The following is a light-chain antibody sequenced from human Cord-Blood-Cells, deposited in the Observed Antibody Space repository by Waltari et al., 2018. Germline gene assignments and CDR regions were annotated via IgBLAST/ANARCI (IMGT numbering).Light chain of an antibody. Sequence: QSVLTQPPSVSGAPGQRVTIPCTGTSSNIGAGYDVPWYQQLPGTAPKLLIYGNSNRPSGVPDRFSGSKSGTSASLAITGLQAEDEADYYCQSYDSSLSGSKVFGTGTKVTVL. CDR2: GNS. V-gene: IGLV1-40*01. CDR3: QSYDSSLSGSKV. CDR1: SSNIGAGYD. J-gene: IGLJ1*01.